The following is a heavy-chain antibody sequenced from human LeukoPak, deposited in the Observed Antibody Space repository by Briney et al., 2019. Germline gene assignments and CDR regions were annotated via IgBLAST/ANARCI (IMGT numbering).Heavy chain of an antibody. D-gene: IGHD3-22*01. V-gene: IGHV3-11*01. CDR1: GFTFSDYY. CDR2: ISNSGSTI. CDR3: ARDQAVVITTGEAHDAFDI. J-gene: IGHJ3*02. Sequence: GGSLRLSCAASGFTFSDYYMSWLRHAPGKGLEGGSYISNSGSTIYYADSVKGRFTISRDNAKNSLYLQMNSLRAEDTAVYYCARDQAVVITTGEAHDAFDIWGQGTMVTVSS.